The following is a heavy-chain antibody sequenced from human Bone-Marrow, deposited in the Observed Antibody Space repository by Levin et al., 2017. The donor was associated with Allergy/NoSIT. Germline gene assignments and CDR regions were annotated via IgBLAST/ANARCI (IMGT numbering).Heavy chain of an antibody. CDR2: FFYSGAT. CDR1: GDSIRSSDYY. Sequence: TASETLSLTCTVSGDSIRSSDYYWNWIRQSPGEGLEWIGYFFYSGATYQYNPSLKSRVTISEDSSKNQFSLKLTSVTAADTAVYYCARERHLTDNYGSGSYFDPWGQGTLVTVSS. CDR3: ARERHLTDNYGSGSYFDP. D-gene: IGHD3-10*01. V-gene: IGHV4-30-4*01. J-gene: IGHJ5*02.